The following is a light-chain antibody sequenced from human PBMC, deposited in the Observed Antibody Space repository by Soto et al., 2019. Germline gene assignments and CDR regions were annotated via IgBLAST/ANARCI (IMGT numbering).Light chain of an antibody. V-gene: IGKV3-20*01. CDR2: GVS. Sequence: EIVLTQSPGTLSLSPGERATLSCRASQSVSSNYLAWYQQKPGQAPRLLIYGVSSRATGIPDRFSGSGSGTEFTLTISSLQSEDFAVYYCQQYNNWPRPITFGQGTRLEIK. CDR1: QSVSSNY. CDR3: QQYNNWPRPIT. J-gene: IGKJ5*01.